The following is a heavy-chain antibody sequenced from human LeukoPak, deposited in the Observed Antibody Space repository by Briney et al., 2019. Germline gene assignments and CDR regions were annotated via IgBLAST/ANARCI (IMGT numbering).Heavy chain of an antibody. D-gene: IGHD4-11*01. CDR2: ISSSSSYI. CDR1: GFTFSSHG. J-gene: IGHJ6*03. Sequence: GGSLRLSCAASGFTFSSHGMNWVRQAPGKGLEWVSSISSSSSYIYYADSVKGRFTISRDNAKNSLYLQMNSLRAEDTAVYYCARGVPKTSYYYYYMDVWGKGTTVTIS. CDR3: ARGVPKTSYYYYYMDV. V-gene: IGHV3-21*01.